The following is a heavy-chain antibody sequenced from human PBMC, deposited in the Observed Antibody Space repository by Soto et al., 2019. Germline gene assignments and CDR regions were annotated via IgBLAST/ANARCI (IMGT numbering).Heavy chain of an antibody. CDR2: IIPLFGTA. D-gene: IGHD1-1*01. J-gene: IGHJ6*02. Sequence: SAVKVSCKASGGTFSSYAISWVRQAPGQGLEWMGGIIPLFGTANYAQKFQGRVTITADESTSTAYMELSSLRSEDTAVYYCARSGGFSTGTNYYYGMDVWGQGTTVTVSS. CDR1: GGTFSSYA. V-gene: IGHV1-69*13. CDR3: ARSGGFSTGTNYYYGMDV.